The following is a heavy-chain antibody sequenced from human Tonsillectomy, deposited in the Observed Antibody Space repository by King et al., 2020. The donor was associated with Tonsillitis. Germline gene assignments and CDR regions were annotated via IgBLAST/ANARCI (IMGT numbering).Heavy chain of an antibody. CDR1: GFTFDDYS. CDR3: ARDSGTYYDILTGYPYWYFDL. D-gene: IGHD3-9*01. CDR2: ISSSSRTI. Sequence: PLVQSGGGLEQPGGSLRLSCAASGFTFDDYSMNWVRQAPGKGLEWVSYISSSSRTIYYTDSVKGRFTISRDNAKNSLYLRMNNLRDEDTAVYYCARDSGTYYDILTGYPYWYFDLWGRGTLVTVSS. V-gene: IGHV3-48*02. J-gene: IGHJ2*01.